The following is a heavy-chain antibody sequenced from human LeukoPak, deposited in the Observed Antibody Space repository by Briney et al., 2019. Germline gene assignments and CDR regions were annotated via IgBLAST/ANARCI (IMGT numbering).Heavy chain of an antibody. V-gene: IGHV1-8*02. J-gene: IGHJ4*02. CDR1: GYTFTTLD. D-gene: IGHD1-26*01. CDR3: ATIVGAPRDY. Sequence: ASVKVSCKASGYTFTTLDINWVRQATGQGLEWMGWINTNSGYTGNAQKFQGRVTMTEDTSTDTAYMELSSLRSEDTAVYYRATIVGAPRDYWGQGTLVTVSS. CDR2: INTNSGYT.